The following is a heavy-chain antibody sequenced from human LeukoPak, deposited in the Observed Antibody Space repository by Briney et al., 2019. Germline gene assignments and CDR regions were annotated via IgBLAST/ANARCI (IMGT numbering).Heavy chain of an antibody. V-gene: IGHV3-23*01. Sequence: AGGSLRLSCVALGFSFGNYAMSWVRQAPGKGLQWVSQISGTGGATWYAGFARDRFTISRDNSKKTLYLQMSGLRVEDTAMYYCVKDPRDTYGTNWFVSWGQGTLLIVSS. CDR3: VKDPRDTYGTNWFVS. CDR2: ISGTGGAT. CDR1: GFSFGNYA. D-gene: IGHD2-21*01. J-gene: IGHJ5*01.